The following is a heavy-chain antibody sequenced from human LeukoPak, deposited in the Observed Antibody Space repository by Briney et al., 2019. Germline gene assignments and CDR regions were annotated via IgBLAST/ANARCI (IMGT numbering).Heavy chain of an antibody. CDR3: ARDWVNLRRNFDY. V-gene: IGHV3-7*01. CDR1: GFTFSSYW. J-gene: IGHJ4*02. CDR2: IKQDGSEK. Sequence: PGGSLRLSCAASGFTFSSYWMSWVRQAPGKGLEWVANIKQDGSEKYYVDSVKGRFTISRDNAKNSLYLQMNSLRAEDTAVYYCARDWVNLRRNFDYWGQGTLVTVSS. D-gene: IGHD1-14*01.